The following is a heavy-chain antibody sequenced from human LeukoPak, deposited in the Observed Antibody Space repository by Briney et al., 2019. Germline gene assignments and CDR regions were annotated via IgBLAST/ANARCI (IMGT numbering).Heavy chain of an antibody. CDR2: IYSGGST. J-gene: IGHJ4*02. CDR3: TKRVDGSGSYYIDY. CDR1: GFTVRNDY. V-gene: IGHV3-66*04. Sequence: GGSLRLSCAASGFTVRNDYMSWVRQAPGEGLEWVSVIYSGGSTYYADSVKGRFTISRDNSENTLYLQMDSLTAEDTAIYYCTKRVDGSGSYYIDYWGQGILVTVSS. D-gene: IGHD3-10*01.